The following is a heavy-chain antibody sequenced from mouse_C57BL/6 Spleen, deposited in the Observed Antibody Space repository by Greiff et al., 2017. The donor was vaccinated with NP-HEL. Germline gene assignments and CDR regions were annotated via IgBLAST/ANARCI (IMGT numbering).Heavy chain of an antibody. CDR3: ARGEPANWDGWYFEV. D-gene: IGHD4-1*01. CDR2: IYPGDGDT. J-gene: IGHJ1*03. V-gene: IGHV1-80*01. CDR1: GYAFSSYW. Sequence: QVQLKESGAELVKPGASVKISCKASGYAFSSYWMNWVKQRPGKGLEWIGQIYPGDGDTNYNGKFKGKATLTADKSSSTAYMQLSSLTSEDSAVYCCARGEPANWDGWYFEVWGTGTTVTVSS.